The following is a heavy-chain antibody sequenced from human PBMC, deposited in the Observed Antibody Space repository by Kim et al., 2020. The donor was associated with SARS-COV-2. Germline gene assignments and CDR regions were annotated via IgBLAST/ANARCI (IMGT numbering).Heavy chain of an antibody. V-gene: IGHV4-59*01. J-gene: IGHJ3*02. CDR3: ARDYYDSSGYNAFDI. D-gene: IGHD3-22*01. Sequence: PSLKSRVTISVDTSKNQFSLKLSSVTAADTAVYYCARDYYDSSGYNAFDIWGQGTMVTVSS.